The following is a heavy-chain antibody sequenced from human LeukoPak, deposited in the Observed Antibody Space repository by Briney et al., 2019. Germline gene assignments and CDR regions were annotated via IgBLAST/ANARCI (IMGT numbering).Heavy chain of an antibody. CDR3: ARDQGGYYGSGSYFDY. V-gene: IGHV3-23*01. J-gene: IGHJ4*02. CDR1: GFTFTSYA. D-gene: IGHD3-10*01. CDR2: ISDSGGST. Sequence: GGSLRLSCSASGFTFTSYAMSWVRQGPGKGLEWVSVISDSGGSTYYADSVKGRFTISRDNSKNTLYLQMSSLRAEDTAVYYCARDQGGYYGSGSYFDYWGQGTLVTVSS.